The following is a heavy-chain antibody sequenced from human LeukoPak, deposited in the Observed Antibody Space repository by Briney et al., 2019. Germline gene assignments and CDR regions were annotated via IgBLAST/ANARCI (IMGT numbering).Heavy chain of an antibody. D-gene: IGHD3-10*01. CDR1: GGSISSYY. V-gene: IGHV4-59*12. J-gene: IGHJ5*02. Sequence: PSETLSLTCTVSGGSISSYYWSWIRQPPGKGLEWIGYIYYSGSTNYNPSLKSRVTISVDTSKNQFSLKLSSVTAADTAVYYCARVERFGDRGGYWFDPWGQGTLVTVSS. CDR2: IYYSGST. CDR3: ARVERFGDRGGYWFDP.